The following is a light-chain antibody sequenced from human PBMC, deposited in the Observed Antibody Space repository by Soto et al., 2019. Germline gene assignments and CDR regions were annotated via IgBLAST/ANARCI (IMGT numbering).Light chain of an antibody. CDR2: SNN. CDR1: SSNIGSNT. Sequence: QSVLTQPPSASGTPGQRVTISCSGSSSNIGSNTVNWYQQLPGTAPKLLIYSNNQRPSGAPDRFSGSKSGTSASLAISGLQSEDEADYYCAAWDDSLNGPGVFXTGTKVTVL. V-gene: IGLV1-44*01. J-gene: IGLJ1*01. CDR3: AAWDDSLNGPGV.